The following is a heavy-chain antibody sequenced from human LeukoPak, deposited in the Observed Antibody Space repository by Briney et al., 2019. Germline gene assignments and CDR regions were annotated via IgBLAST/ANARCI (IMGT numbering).Heavy chain of an antibody. D-gene: IGHD3-16*01. CDR1: GFTFSIYA. CDR3: VKTMVTFGGIIRADAFDI. CDR2: INNNGGTT. V-gene: IGHV3-64D*06. Sequence: GGSLRLSCSASGFTFSIYAMHWVGQAPGKGLEYLSGINNNGGTTNYADSVKGRFTISRDNFKNTLYLQMSSLRPEDTAVYYCVKTMVTFGGIIRADAFDIWGQGTMVTVSS. J-gene: IGHJ3*02.